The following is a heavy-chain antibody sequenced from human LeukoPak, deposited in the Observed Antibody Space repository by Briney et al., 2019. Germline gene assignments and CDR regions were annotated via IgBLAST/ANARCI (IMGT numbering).Heavy chain of an antibody. Sequence: ASVKVSCKASGYTFTGYYMHWVRQAPGQGLEWMGWINPNSGGTSYAQKFQGRVTMTRDTSISTAYMELSRLRSDDTAVYYCARGYDFWSGYALWGQGTLVTVSS. CDR3: ARGYDFWSGYAL. CDR1: GYTFTGYY. J-gene: IGHJ4*02. CDR2: INPNSGGT. D-gene: IGHD3-3*01. V-gene: IGHV1-2*02.